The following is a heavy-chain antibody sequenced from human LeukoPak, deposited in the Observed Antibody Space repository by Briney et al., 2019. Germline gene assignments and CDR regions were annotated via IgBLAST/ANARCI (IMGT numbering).Heavy chain of an antibody. Sequence: PGGSLRLSCAASGFTFSRYSMNCVRQAPGKGLEWVSSISSSSSYIYYADSVKGRFTISRDNAKNSLYLQMNSLRAEDTAVYYCARDSAILRFLEWLSWGQGTLVTVSS. CDR1: GFTFSRYS. CDR2: ISSSSSYI. D-gene: IGHD3-3*01. V-gene: IGHV3-21*01. CDR3: ARDSAILRFLEWLS. J-gene: IGHJ5*02.